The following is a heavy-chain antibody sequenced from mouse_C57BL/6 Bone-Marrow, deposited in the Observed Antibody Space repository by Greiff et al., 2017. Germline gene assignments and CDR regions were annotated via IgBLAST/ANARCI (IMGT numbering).Heavy chain of an antibody. CDR1: GFTFTDYY. V-gene: IGHV7-3*01. D-gene: IGHD2-1*01. Sequence: EVMLVESGGGLVQPGGSLSLSCAASGFTFTDYYMSWVRQPPGKALEWLGFIRNKANGYTTEYSASVKGRFTISRDNSQSILYLQMNALRAEDSATYYCARSSNYEDYAMDYWGQGTSITVSS. J-gene: IGHJ4*01. CDR3: ARSSNYEDYAMDY. CDR2: IRNKANGYTT.